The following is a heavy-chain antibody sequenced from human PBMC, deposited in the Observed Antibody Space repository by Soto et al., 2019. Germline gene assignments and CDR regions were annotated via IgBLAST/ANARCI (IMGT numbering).Heavy chain of an antibody. D-gene: IGHD3-3*01. CDR1: GGTVTNSSYY. J-gene: IGHJ5*02. V-gene: IGHV4-39*07. CDR3: ARGKYDPWSGYYPPNWVDP. CDR2: VYYRGRS. Sequence: SETLSLTCTVSGGTVTNSSYYWGWIRQSPGKGLEWIGSVYYRGRSYSKSSVKSRVTIYVDTSKNQFSLNLNSATAADTAMYYCARGKYDPWSGYYPPNWVDPWGPGTLVTAP.